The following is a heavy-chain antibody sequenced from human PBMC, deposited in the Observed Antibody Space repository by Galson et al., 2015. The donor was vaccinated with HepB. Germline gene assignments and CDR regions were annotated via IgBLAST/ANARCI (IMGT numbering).Heavy chain of an antibody. CDR3: ASYTWYYYGMDV. D-gene: IGHD4-11*01. Sequence: SVKVSCKASGYTFTSYAMHWVRQAPGQRLEWMGWINAGNGNTKYSQKFQGRVTITRDTSASTAYMELSSLRSEDTAVYYCASYTWYYYGMDVWGQGTTVTVSS. V-gene: IGHV1-3*01. CDR2: INAGNGNT. J-gene: IGHJ6*02. CDR1: GYTFTSYA.